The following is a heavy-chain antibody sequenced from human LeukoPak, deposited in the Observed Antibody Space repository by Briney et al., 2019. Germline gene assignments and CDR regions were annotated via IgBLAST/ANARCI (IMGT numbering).Heavy chain of an antibody. CDR2: IKQDGSEK. CDR1: GFTFSSYW. J-gene: IGHJ4*02. Sequence: GGSLRLSCAASGFTFSSYWMSWVRQAPGKGLEWVANIKQDGSEKYYVDSVKGRFSISRDNGEKSLYLQMNSLRAEDTAVYCCARGSLHYWGQGTLVTVSS. V-gene: IGHV3-7*01. CDR3: ARGSLHY.